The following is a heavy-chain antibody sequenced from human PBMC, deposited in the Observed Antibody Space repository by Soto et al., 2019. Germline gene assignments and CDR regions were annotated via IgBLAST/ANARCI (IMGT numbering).Heavy chain of an antibody. Sequence: EVQLLESGGGLVQPGGSLRLSCAASGFTFSSYAMSWVRQAPGKGLEWVSAISGSGGSTYYADSVKGRFTISRDNSRNTLYLQMNSLRAEATAVYYCAMGCSGGSCYSEGTLFDYWGQGTLVTVSS. V-gene: IGHV3-23*01. CDR2: ISGSGGST. D-gene: IGHD2-15*01. CDR1: GFTFSSYA. J-gene: IGHJ4*02. CDR3: AMGCSGGSCYSEGTLFDY.